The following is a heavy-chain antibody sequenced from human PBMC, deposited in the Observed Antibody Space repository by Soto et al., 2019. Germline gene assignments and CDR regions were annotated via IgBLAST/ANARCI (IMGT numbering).Heavy chain of an antibody. CDR1: GFTFSGYA. Sequence: EVQLLESGGGLVQPGGSLRLSCAASGFTFSGYALSWARQAPGKVLEWVSGIGGSGHNTYYADSVKGRFTISRDNSKKTLYLQLNSLRAEDTAVYYCVKDRSWLLDGQSASHFDYWGQGTLVTVSS. D-gene: IGHD3-10*01. CDR2: IGGSGHNT. V-gene: IGHV3-23*01. CDR3: VKDRSWLLDGQSASHFDY. J-gene: IGHJ4*02.